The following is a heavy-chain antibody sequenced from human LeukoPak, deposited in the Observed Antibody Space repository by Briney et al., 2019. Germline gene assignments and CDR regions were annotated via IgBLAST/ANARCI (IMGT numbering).Heavy chain of an antibody. CDR2: ITFSSSHI. CDR1: GFTFSGYV. CDR3: ARGPQFPGPGWFDP. V-gene: IGHV3-21*01. J-gene: IGHJ5*02. Sequence: GGSLRLSCAASGFTFSGYVMTWVRQAPGKGLECVSSITFSSSHIYYADSVKGRFTISRDNTKDSLYLQMNSLRAEDTAIYYCARGPQFPGPGWFDPWGQGTPVTVSS.